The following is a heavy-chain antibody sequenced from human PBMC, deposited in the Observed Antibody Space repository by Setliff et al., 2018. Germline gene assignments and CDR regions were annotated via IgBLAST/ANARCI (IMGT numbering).Heavy chain of an antibody. D-gene: IGHD5-18*01. CDR1: GYTFTTYG. Sequence: ASVKVSCKTSGYTFTTYGISWVRQAPGQGLEWMGWISVYNGNTNYAQKLQGRVTMTTDTSTSTAYMELRSLRSDDTAVYYCVREGVDTRSSTDYRYYMDVWGKGTTVTVSS. CDR2: ISVYNGNT. J-gene: IGHJ6*03. V-gene: IGHV1-18*01. CDR3: VREGVDTRSSTDYRYYMDV.